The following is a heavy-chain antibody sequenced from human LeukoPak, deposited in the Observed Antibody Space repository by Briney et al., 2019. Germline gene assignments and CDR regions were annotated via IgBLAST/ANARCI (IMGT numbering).Heavy chain of an antibody. CDR2: ISSSSSTM. D-gene: IGHD6-13*01. CDR1: GFTFSSYS. V-gene: IGHV3-48*04. Sequence: PGGSLRLSCAASGFTFSSYSMNWVRQAPGKGLEWVSYISSSSSTMYYADSVKGRFTISRDNAKNSLYLQMNSLRAEDTAVYYCASSSSSRYWHFDLWGRGTLVTVSS. J-gene: IGHJ2*01. CDR3: ASSSSSRYWHFDL.